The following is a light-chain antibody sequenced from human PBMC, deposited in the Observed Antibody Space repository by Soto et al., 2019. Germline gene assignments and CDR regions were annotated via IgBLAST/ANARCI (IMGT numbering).Light chain of an antibody. CDR3: QQYNNWPPTWT. Sequence: EIVMTQSPATLSVSPGARATLSCRASQSVSSNLAWYQQKPGQAPRLLXXGASTRATGIPARFSGSGSGTEFTLTISSLQSEDFAVYYCQQYNNWPPTWTFGQGTKVDIK. J-gene: IGKJ1*01. CDR2: GAS. V-gene: IGKV3-15*01. CDR1: QSVSSN.